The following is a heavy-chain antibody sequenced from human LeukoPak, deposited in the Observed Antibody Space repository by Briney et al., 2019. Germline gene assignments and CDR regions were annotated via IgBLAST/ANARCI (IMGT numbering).Heavy chain of an antibody. CDR2: ISAYNGNT. CDR1: GYTFTSYG. D-gene: IGHD3-22*01. J-gene: IGHJ4*02. CDR3: ARVESRLTYYYDSSGYVYYFDY. V-gene: IGHV1-18*01. Sequence: ASVKVSCKASGYTFTSYGISWVRQAPGQGLEWMGWISAYNGNTNYAQKLQGRVTMTTDTSTSTAYMELRSLRSDDTAVYYCARVESRLTYYYDSSGYVYYFDYWGQGTLVTVSS.